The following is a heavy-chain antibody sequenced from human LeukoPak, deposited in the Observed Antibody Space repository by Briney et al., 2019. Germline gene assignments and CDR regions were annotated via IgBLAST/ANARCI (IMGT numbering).Heavy chain of an antibody. CDR3: ARDPRKTTYYYYYMDV. Sequence: PGGSLRLSCAASGFTFSSYSMNWVRQAPGKGLEWVSSISSSSSYIYYADSVKGRFTISRDNAKNSLHLQMNSLRAEDTAVYYCARDPRKTTYYYYYMDVWGKGTTVTISS. V-gene: IGHV3-21*01. CDR1: GFTFSSYS. J-gene: IGHJ6*03. CDR2: ISSSSSYI. D-gene: IGHD1-14*01.